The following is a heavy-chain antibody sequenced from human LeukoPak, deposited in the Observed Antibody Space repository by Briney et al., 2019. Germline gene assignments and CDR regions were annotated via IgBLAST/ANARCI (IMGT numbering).Heavy chain of an antibody. J-gene: IGHJ4*02. Sequence: GGSLRLSCAASGFTFSSYSMNWVRQAPGKGLEWVSYISSSSYYIYYADSVKGRFTISRDNAKNSLYLQMNSLRAEDTAVYFCAREELIDSRPSGSPSYWGQGTPVTVSS. V-gene: IGHV3-21*01. CDR2: ISSSSYYI. D-gene: IGHD1-26*01. CDR1: GFTFSSYS. CDR3: AREELIDSRPSGSPSY.